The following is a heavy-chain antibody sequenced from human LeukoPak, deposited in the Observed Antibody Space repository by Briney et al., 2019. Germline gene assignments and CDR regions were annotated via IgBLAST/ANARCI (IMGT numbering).Heavy chain of an antibody. CDR1: GFTFPDAW. CDR3: VTDGGQLPYYFTY. Sequence: GGSLRLSCAASGFTFPDAWMHWVRQAAGKGLEWVGRIKNRNRGRTTDYTAPVKGRFTISRDDSRDTVYLQMNSLKTDDTAVYYCVTDGGQLPYYFTYWGQGTLVTVSS. J-gene: IGHJ1*01. D-gene: IGHD3-10*01. V-gene: IGHV3-15*01. CDR2: IKNRNRGRTT.